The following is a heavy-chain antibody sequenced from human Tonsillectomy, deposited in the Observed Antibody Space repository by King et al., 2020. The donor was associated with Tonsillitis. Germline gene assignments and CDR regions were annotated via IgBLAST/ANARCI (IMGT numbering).Heavy chain of an antibody. CDR2: IDWDDDK. CDR3: ARTPLLYYYDSSGYFDY. D-gene: IGHD3-22*01. J-gene: IGHJ4*02. Sequence: TLKESGPALVKPTQTLTLTCTFSGFSLSTSGMCVSWIRQPPGNALEWLALIDWDDDKYYSTSLKTRLTISKDTSKNQVVLTMTNMDPVDTATYYCARTPLLYYYDSSGYFDYWGQGTLVTVSS. CDR1: GFSLSTSGMC. V-gene: IGHV2-70*01.